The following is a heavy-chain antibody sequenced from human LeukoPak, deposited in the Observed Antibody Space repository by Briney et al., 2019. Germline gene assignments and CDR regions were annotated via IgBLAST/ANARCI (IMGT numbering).Heavy chain of an antibody. Sequence: GGSLRLSCAASGFTVSNRYMNWVRQAPGKGLEWVSVIYAGGSTYYADSVKGRFSISRDNSKNTVYLQMSNLRAEDTAVHYCASAAGRYCTGGSCSPDSWGQGTLVTVSS. J-gene: IGHJ4*02. CDR1: GFTVSNRY. CDR2: IYAGGST. D-gene: IGHD2-8*02. CDR3: ASAAGRYCTGGSCSPDS. V-gene: IGHV3-53*01.